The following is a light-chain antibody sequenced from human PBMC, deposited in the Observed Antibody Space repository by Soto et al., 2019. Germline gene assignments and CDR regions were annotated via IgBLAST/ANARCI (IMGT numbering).Light chain of an antibody. CDR2: HNT. CDR1: NSSVGAGFA. V-gene: IGLV1-40*01. Sequence: QSVLTQPPSVSGAPGQRVAISCTGNNSSVGAGFAVLWYQHHPGTAPKLLIYHNTNRPSGVPDRFSGSKTGPSASLAITGLQAEDEADYYCQSFDTSLSGYVFGTGTKLTVL. J-gene: IGLJ1*01. CDR3: QSFDTSLSGYV.